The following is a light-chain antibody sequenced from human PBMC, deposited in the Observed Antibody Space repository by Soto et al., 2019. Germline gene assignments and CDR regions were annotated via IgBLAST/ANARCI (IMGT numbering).Light chain of an antibody. Sequence: DIQMTQSPSTLSASVGDRVTITCRASQSISSWLAWYQQKPGKAPKLLMYKASSLESGVPSRFSGSGSGTEFTLNISSLQPDDFATYHCQQYNDYPLTFGGGTKVQIK. CDR3: QQYNDYPLT. V-gene: IGKV1-5*03. CDR1: QSISSW. CDR2: KAS. J-gene: IGKJ4*01.